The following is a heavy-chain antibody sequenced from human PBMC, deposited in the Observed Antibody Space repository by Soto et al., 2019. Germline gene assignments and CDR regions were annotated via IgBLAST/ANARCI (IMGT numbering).Heavy chain of an antibody. D-gene: IGHD2-15*01. CDR3: AREGYCSGGSCYRAAFDI. CDR2: IIPILGIA. J-gene: IGHJ3*02. CDR1: GGTFSSYT. Sequence: ASVKVSCKASGGTFSSYTISWVRQAPGQGLEWMGRIIPILGIANYAQKFQGRVTITADKSTSTAYMELSSLRSEDTAVYYCAREGYCSGGSCYRAAFDIWGQGTMVTVSS. V-gene: IGHV1-69*04.